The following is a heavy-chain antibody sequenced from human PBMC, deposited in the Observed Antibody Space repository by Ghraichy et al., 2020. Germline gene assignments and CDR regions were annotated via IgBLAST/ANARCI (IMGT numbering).Heavy chain of an antibody. Sequence: GGSLRLSCAASGLTMADYAMSWVRQAPGKGLEWVSSLSSRRDALTYYSNSVRGRFTISRDTSNTLYLQMESLQTEDTAIYFCAKDLGDFWNNRPLYDYYHGLDVWGQGTTVTVSS. CDR1: GLTMADYA. V-gene: IGHV3-23*01. D-gene: IGHD3-3*01. CDR3: AKDLGDFWNNRPLYDYYHGLDV. CDR2: LSSRRDALT. J-gene: IGHJ6*02.